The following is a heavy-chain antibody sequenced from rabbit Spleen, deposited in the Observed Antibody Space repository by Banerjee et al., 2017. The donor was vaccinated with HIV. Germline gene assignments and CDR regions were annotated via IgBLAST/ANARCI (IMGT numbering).Heavy chain of an antibody. CDR2: IAGSSSGFT. CDR3: ARDAAGREDFNL. D-gene: IGHD4-2*01. J-gene: IGHJ4*01. Sequence: QSLEESGGDLVKPGASLTLTCTASGFSFSSSDYMCWVRQAPGKGLEWISCIAGSSSGFTYSGTWAKGRFTCSKTSSTTVTLQMTSLTAADTATYFCARDAAGREDFNLWGQGTLVTVS. CDR1: GFSFSSSDY. V-gene: IGHV1S40*01.